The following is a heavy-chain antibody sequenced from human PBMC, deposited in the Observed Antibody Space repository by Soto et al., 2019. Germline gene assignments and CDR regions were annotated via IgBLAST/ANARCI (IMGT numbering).Heavy chain of an antibody. D-gene: IGHD3-3*01. V-gene: IGHV1-8*01. CDR3: ARERKFDFWRKGLDV. CDR1: GYTFTTYD. CDR2: MDPNSGST. J-gene: IGHJ6*02. Sequence: ASVKVSCKASGYTFTTYDINWVRQAPGQGLEWLGWMDPNSGSTGYAQNFQGRITMTRNISRNTAHMELSSLQSEDTAVHYCARERKFDFWRKGLDVWGQGTTVTVSS.